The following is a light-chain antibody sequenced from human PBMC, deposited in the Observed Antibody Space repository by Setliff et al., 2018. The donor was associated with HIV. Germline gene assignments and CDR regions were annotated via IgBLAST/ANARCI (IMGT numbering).Light chain of an antibody. V-gene: IGLV2-14*03. CDR2: DVS. Sequence: QSALTQPASVSGSPGQSITISCTGTSSDIGRYNYVSWYQQYPGKGPTLLICDVSERPSGVSNRFSGSKSGNTASLIISGLQPDDEADYYCCSYARGITYVFGSGTKVTVL. CDR3: CSYARGITYV. CDR1: SSDIGRYNY. J-gene: IGLJ1*01.